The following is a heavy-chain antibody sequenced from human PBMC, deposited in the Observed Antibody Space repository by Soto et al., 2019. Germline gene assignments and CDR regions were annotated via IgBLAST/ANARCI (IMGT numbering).Heavy chain of an antibody. J-gene: IGHJ6*03. D-gene: IGHD2-2*01. V-gene: IGHV4-59*01. Sequence: QVQLQESGPGLVKPSETLSLTCTVSGGSISSYYWSWIRQPPGKGLEWIGYIYYSGSTNYNPSLKSRATISVDTSKNQFSLKLSSVTAADTAVYYCARGGDIVVVPAAPYYYMDVWGKGTTVTVSS. CDR2: IYYSGST. CDR1: GGSISSYY. CDR3: ARGGDIVVVPAAPYYYMDV.